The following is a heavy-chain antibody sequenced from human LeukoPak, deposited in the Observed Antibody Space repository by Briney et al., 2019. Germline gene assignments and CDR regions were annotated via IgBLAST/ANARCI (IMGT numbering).Heavy chain of an antibody. CDR3: ARGDGSGWYPGWYYFDY. V-gene: IGHV1-2*02. Sequence: GASVKVSCKASGYTFTGYYMHWVRQAPGQGLEWMGWINPNSGGTNYAQKFQGRVTMTRDTSISTAYMELSRLRSDDTAAYYCARGDGSGWYPGWYYFDYWGQGTLVTVSS. CDR1: GYTFTGYY. D-gene: IGHD6-19*01. CDR2: INPNSGGT. J-gene: IGHJ4*02.